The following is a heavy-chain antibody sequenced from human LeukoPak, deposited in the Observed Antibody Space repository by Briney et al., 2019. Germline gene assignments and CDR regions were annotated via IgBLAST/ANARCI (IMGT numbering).Heavy chain of an antibody. CDR1: GGSVSSGSYY. CDR3: ARDDSSGWYDGPNFDY. Sequence: LSETLSLTCTVSGGSVSSGSYYWSWIRQPPGKGLEWIGYIYYSGSTNYNPSLKSRVTISVDTSKNQFSLKLSSVTAADTAVYYCARDDSSGWYDGPNFDYWGQGTLVTVSS. CDR2: IYYSGST. V-gene: IGHV4-61*01. J-gene: IGHJ4*02. D-gene: IGHD6-19*01.